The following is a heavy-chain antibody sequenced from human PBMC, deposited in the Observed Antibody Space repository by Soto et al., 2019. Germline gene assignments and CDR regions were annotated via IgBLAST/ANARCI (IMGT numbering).Heavy chain of an antibody. D-gene: IGHD3-10*01. CDR2: IFYSGST. CDR3: ARAYGLGAFDI. V-gene: IGHV4-59*08. CDR1: GGSISSYY. J-gene: IGHJ3*02. Sequence: QVQLQESGPGLVKPSETLSLTCTVSGGSISSYYWSWIRQPPGKGLECIGYIFYSGSTNYNPSLKSRVAISVDTSKIQFSLQLSSVTAADTAVYYCARAYGLGAFDIGGQGTMVTVSS.